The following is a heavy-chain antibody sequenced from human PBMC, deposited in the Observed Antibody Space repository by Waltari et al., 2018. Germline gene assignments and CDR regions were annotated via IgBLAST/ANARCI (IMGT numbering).Heavy chain of an antibody. J-gene: IGHJ4*02. D-gene: IGHD3-3*01. CDR1: GFTFRSYA. Sequence: EVQLLESGGDLVQPGGSLRLSCAASGFTFRSYAMSWVRQAPGKGLEWVSAISNRGENSYYADSVKGRFTISRDNSNNTLYLQMDSLRAEDTAVYYCAKSRYYDFWSAYYWNYWGQGTLVTVSS. V-gene: IGHV3-23*01. CDR3: AKSRYYDFWSAYYWNY. CDR2: ISNRGENS.